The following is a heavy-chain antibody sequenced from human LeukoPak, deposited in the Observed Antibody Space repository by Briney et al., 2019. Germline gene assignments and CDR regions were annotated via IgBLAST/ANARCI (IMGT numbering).Heavy chain of an antibody. J-gene: IGHJ5*01. CDR1: GGSIRSSSYY. CDR3: ARVVVLPATRIFDS. Sequence: SETLSLTCTVSGGSIRSSSYYWSWIRQPPGKGLEWIGYIYYSGSTNYNPSLKSRVTIPVDTSKNQFSLKLSSVTAADTAVYYCARVVVLPATRIFDSWGQGTLVTVSS. D-gene: IGHD2-2*01. CDR2: IYYSGST. V-gene: IGHV4-61*01.